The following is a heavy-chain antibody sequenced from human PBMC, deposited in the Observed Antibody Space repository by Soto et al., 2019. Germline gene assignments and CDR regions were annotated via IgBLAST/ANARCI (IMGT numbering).Heavy chain of an antibody. V-gene: IGHV2-70*11. CDR1: GFSLSTSGMC. Sequence: GSGPTLVNPTQTLTLTCTFSGFSLSTSGMCVSWIRQPPGKALEWLARIDWDDDKYYSTSLKTRLTISKDTSKNQVVLTMTNMDPVDTATYYCARIRYSSGWPTYFDYWGQGTLVTVSS. J-gene: IGHJ4*02. CDR3: ARIRYSSGWPTYFDY. CDR2: IDWDDDK. D-gene: IGHD6-19*01.